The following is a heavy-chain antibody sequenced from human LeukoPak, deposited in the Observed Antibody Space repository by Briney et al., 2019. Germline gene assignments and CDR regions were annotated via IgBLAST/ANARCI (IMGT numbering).Heavy chain of an antibody. D-gene: IGHD2-2*01. CDR1: GYTFTSYG. CDR2: INTNTGNP. Sequence: ASVKVSCKASGYTFTSYGISWVRQAPGQGLEWMGWINTNTGNPTYAQGFTGRFVFSLDTSVSTAYLQISNLKAEDTAVYYCARGLKYQLYYMDVWGKGTTVTVSS. CDR3: ARGLKYQLYYMDV. J-gene: IGHJ6*03. V-gene: IGHV7-4-1*02.